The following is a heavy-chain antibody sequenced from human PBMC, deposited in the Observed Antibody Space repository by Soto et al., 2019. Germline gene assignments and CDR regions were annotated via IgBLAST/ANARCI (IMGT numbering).Heavy chain of an antibody. V-gene: IGHV1-46*01. CDR2: INPSGGST. J-gene: IGHJ6*02. CDR1: GYTFTSYY. D-gene: IGHD3-3*01. Sequence: ASVKVSCKASGYTFTSYYMHWVRQAPGQGLEWMGIINPSGGSTSYAQKFQGRVTMTRDTSTSTVYMELSSLRSEDPAVYYCARPASSPPSFWSGYKGWVEDYYYGMDVWGQGTTVTVSS. CDR3: ARPASSPPSFWSGYKGWVEDYYYGMDV.